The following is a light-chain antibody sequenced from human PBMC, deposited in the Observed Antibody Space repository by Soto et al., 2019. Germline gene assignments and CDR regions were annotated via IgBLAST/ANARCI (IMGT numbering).Light chain of an antibody. CDR1: SSDVGGYNY. Sequence: QSALTQPASVSGSPGQSITISCTGTSSDVGGYNYVSWYQQHPGKAPKLLIYQVSNRPSGVSSRFSGSKSGNTASLSISGLQAEDEADYYCSSYTRSSTLVFGGRTKVTVL. J-gene: IGLJ3*02. V-gene: IGLV2-14*01. CDR2: QVS. CDR3: SSYTRSSTLV.